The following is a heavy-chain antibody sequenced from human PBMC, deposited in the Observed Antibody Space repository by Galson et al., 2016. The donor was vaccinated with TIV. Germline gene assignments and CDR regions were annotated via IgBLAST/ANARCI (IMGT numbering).Heavy chain of an antibody. CDR3: AKVRYGRDLRSAFDL. V-gene: IGHV1-2*02. CDR1: GYTFTGYY. CDR2: INPNSGGT. D-gene: IGHD3-16*01. Sequence: SVNVSCKASGYTFTGYYMHWVRQAPGQGLEWMGWINPNSGGTSFAQKFQGRVTMTRDTSISTAYMELSRLRSDDTAVYYCAKVRYGRDLRSAFDLWGQGTMVTVSS. J-gene: IGHJ3*01.